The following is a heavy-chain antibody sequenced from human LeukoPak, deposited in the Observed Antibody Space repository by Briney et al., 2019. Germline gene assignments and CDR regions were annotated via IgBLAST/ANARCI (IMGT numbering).Heavy chain of an antibody. CDR2: ISGSDGST. CDR3: AKTEEGGLADYYYYGMDV. Sequence: GGSLRLSCAASGFTFSSYAMSWVRQAPGKGLEWVSAISGSDGSTNYADSVTGRFTISRDNSKNTLYLQMSSLRAEDTAVYYCAKTEEGGLADYYYYGMDVWGQGTTVTVSS. J-gene: IGHJ6*02. CDR1: GFTFSSYA. D-gene: IGHD6-19*01. V-gene: IGHV3-23*01.